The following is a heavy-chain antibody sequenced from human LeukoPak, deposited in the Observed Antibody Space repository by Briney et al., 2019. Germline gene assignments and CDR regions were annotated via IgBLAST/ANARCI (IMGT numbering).Heavy chain of an antibody. CDR2: IYTSRST. V-gene: IGHV4-61*02. J-gene: IGHJ3*02. CDR1: GGSISSGSHH. Sequence: SETLSLTCTVSGGSISSGSHHWNWIRQPARKGLEWIGRIYTSRSTNYNPSLKSRVTISLDTSKNQFSLKLSSVTAADTAIYYCARVSAINAFDIWGQVTMVTVSS. CDR3: ARVSAINAFDI.